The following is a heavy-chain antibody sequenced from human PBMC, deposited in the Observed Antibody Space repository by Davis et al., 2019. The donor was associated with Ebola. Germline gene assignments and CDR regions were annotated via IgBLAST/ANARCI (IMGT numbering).Heavy chain of an antibody. J-gene: IGHJ2*01. CDR2: AYYSGST. CDR1: GGSITSYY. V-gene: IGHV4-59*01. CDR3: AREAPDFHDSSGYYWYFDL. Sequence: SETLSLTCTVSGGSITSYYWSWIRQPPGKGLEWIGYAYYSGSTNYNPSLKSRVTISVDTSRTQFSLKLSSVTAADTAVYYCAREAPDFHDSSGYYWYFDLWGRGTLVTVSS. D-gene: IGHD3-22*01.